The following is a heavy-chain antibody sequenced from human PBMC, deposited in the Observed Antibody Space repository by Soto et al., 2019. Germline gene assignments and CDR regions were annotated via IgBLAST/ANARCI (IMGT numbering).Heavy chain of an antibody. V-gene: IGHV1-3*01. CDR2: INAGNGNT. D-gene: IGHD3-22*01. Sequence: ASVKVSCKASGYTFTSYAMHWVRQAPGQRLEWMGWINAGNGNTKYSQKFQGRVTITRDTSASTAYMELSSLRSEDTAVYYCARDPSYYDSSGYQALDYWGQGTLVTVSS. J-gene: IGHJ4*02. CDR1: GYTFTSYA. CDR3: ARDPSYYDSSGYQALDY.